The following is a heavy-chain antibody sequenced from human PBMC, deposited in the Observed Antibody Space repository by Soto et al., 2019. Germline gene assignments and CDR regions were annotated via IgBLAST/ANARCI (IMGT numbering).Heavy chain of an antibody. J-gene: IGHJ4*02. D-gene: IGHD5-12*01. CDR1: GDSISASS. Sequence: PSETLSLTCTVSGDSISASSWSWVRQPPGKGLEWIGNNHYNGNTKYNPSLKSRVTMSVDTSKNQFSLKLISVTAADTAKYFCAREGNLGRWLQPLDFWGQGTLVTVSS. V-gene: IGHV4-59*01. CDR3: AREGNLGRWLQPLDF. CDR2: NHYNGNT.